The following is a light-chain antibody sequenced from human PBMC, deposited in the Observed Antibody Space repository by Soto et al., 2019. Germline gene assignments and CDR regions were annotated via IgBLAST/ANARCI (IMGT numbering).Light chain of an antibody. J-gene: IGKJ1*01. V-gene: IGKV3-15*01. Sequence: EIVMTQSPANLSVSPGERATLSCRASQSVSSNLAWYQQKPGQAPRLLIYGASTRATGIPARFSGSGSGTEFTLTISSLQSEDFAVYYCQQYNNWLGTFGQGTKVDIK. CDR2: GAS. CDR1: QSVSSN. CDR3: QQYNNWLGT.